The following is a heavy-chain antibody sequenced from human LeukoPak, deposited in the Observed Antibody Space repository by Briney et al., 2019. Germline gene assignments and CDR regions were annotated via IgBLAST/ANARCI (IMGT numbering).Heavy chain of an antibody. D-gene: IGHD5-12*01. Sequence: SETLSLTCAVYGGSFSGYYWGWIRQPPGKGLEWIGEINHSGSTNYNPSLKSRVTISVDTSKNQFSLKLSSVTAADTAVYYCARGPGSGYDLAGIFYYWGQGTLVTVSS. V-gene: IGHV4-34*01. CDR1: GGSFSGYY. CDR3: ARGPGSGYDLAGIFYY. CDR2: INHSGST. J-gene: IGHJ4*02.